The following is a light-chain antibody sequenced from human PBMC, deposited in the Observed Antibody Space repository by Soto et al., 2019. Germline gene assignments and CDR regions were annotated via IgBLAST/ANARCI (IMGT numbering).Light chain of an antibody. V-gene: IGKV1-5*03. J-gene: IGKJ1*01. CDR1: QSISSW. CDR3: QQYSGYSRT. CDR2: KAS. Sequence: DSQMTQSASTLSASVGDRVTITCRASQSISSWLAWYQQKPGKAPKLLIYKASSLESGVPSRFSGSGSGTEFILTISSLQPDDVATYYCQQYSGYSRTFGQGTKV.